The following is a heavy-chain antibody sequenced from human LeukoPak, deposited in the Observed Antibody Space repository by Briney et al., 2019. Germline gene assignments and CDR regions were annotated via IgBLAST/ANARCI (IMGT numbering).Heavy chain of an antibody. Sequence: KTSETLSLTCTVSGGSISSGDYYWSWIRQPPGKGLEWIGYIYHSGSTYYNPSLKSRVTISVDRSKNQFSLKLSSVTAADTAVYYCAILSPRGNWFDPWGQGTLVTVSS. J-gene: IGHJ5*02. D-gene: IGHD3-10*01. CDR2: IYHSGST. CDR3: AILSPRGNWFDP. CDR1: GGSISSGDYY. V-gene: IGHV4-30-2*01.